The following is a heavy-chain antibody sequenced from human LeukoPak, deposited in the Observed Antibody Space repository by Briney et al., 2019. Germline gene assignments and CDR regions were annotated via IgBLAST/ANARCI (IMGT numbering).Heavy chain of an antibody. Sequence: SETLSLTCTVSGGSISSYYWSWIRQPPGKGLEWIGYIYCSGSINYNPSLKSRVTISVDTSKNQFSLKLSSVTAADTAVYYCARASVRYYYYGMDVWGQGTTVTVSS. V-gene: IGHV4-59*01. CDR3: ARASVRYYYYGMDV. D-gene: IGHD2-2*01. J-gene: IGHJ6*02. CDR2: IYCSGSI. CDR1: GGSISSYY.